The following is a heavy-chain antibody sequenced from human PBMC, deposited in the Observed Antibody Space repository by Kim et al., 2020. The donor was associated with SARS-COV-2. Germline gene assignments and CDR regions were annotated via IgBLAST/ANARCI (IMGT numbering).Heavy chain of an antibody. V-gene: IGHV1-69*13. D-gene: IGHD3-22*01. CDR1: GGTFSSYA. CDR2: IIPIFGTA. Sequence: SVKVSCKASGGTFSSYAISWVRQAPGQGLEWMGGIIPIFGTANYAQKFQGRVTITADESTSTAYMELSSLRSEDTAVYYCARDLNYYDSSAFDYWGQGTLVTVSS. J-gene: IGHJ4*02. CDR3: ARDLNYYDSSAFDY.